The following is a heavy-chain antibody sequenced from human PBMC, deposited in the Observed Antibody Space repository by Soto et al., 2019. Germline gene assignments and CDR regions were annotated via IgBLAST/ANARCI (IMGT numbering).Heavy chain of an antibody. V-gene: IGHV3-23*01. CDR1: GFAFISDA. J-gene: IGHJ4*02. CDR2: ISGSGVDI. CDR3: AKVHSSGWAPYFDD. D-gene: IGHD3-22*01. Sequence: GGSLRLSCAASGFAFISDAMTWVRQAPGKGLEWLSGISGSGVDIYYADSVRGRFTISRHTSNKTLYLQMNSLRAEDTAIYYCAKVHSSGWAPYFDDWGQGTLVTVSS.